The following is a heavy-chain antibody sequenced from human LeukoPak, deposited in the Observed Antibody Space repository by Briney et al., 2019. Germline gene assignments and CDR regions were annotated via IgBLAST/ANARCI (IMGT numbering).Heavy chain of an antibody. Sequence: SETLSLTCSVSGGSISSSSYYWAWIRQPPGKGLEWIANIYYSGSTYFNPSLKSRVTISKDTSKNQFSLKLSSVTAADTAVYYCARAKTYYYGSGSYRYFDYWGQGTLVTVSS. J-gene: IGHJ4*02. CDR3: ARAKTYYYGSGSYRYFDY. D-gene: IGHD3-10*01. CDR1: GGSISSSSYY. CDR2: IYYSGST. V-gene: IGHV4-39*01.